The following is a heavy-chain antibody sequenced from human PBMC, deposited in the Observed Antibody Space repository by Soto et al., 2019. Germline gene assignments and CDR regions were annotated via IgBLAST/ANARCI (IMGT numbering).Heavy chain of an antibody. CDR2: ISYDGSNK. CDR3: ATDQVAMLVVATSPVDY. V-gene: IGHV3-30*03. CDR1: GFTFSSYG. Sequence: GSLRLSCAASGFTFSSYGMHWVRQSPGKGLEWVAVISYDGSNKYYADSVKGRVTISRDNSKNTLYLQMNSLRAEDTDVYYCATDQVAMLVVATSPVDYWGPGTLVEVSS. D-gene: IGHD3-22*01. J-gene: IGHJ4*02.